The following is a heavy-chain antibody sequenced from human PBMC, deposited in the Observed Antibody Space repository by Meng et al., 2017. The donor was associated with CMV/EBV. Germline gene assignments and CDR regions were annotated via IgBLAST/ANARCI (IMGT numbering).Heavy chain of an antibody. V-gene: IGHV3-23*01. D-gene: IGHD2-2*01. CDR3: ARGGPGIVVVPAASDY. Sequence: GGSLRLSCAASGFTFSSYAMSWVRQAPGKGLEWVSAISGSGGSTYYADSVKGRFTISRDNAKNSLYLQMNSLRAEDTAVYYCARGGPGIVVVPAASDYWGQGTLVTVSS. CDR1: GFTFSSYA. CDR2: ISGSGGST. J-gene: IGHJ4*02.